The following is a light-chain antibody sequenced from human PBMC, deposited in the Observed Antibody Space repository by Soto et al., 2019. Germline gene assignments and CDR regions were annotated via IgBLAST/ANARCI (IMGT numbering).Light chain of an antibody. CDR1: QSVSSN. J-gene: IGKJ1*01. CDR3: QQYNQ. V-gene: IGKV3-15*01. Sequence: EIVMTRSPATLSVSQGERATLSCRASQSVSSNLAWYQQKPGQAPRLLIYGASTRATGIPARFSGSGSGTEFTLTISSLQSEDFAVYYCQQYNQFGQGTKVDI. CDR2: GAS.